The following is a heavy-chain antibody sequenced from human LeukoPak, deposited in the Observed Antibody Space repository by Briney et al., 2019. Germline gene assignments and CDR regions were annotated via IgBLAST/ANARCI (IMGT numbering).Heavy chain of an antibody. CDR1: GFTFKNHG. Sequence: GRSLRLSCAASGFTFKNHGMNWVRQAPGKGLEWISYISGDGTTIYYADSVKGRFTISRDNAKNSLYLQMNSLRAEDTAVYYCAGHYGANDYWGQGTLVTVSS. J-gene: IGHJ4*02. V-gene: IGHV3-48*04. CDR3: AGHYGANDY. CDR2: ISGDGTTI. D-gene: IGHD4-17*01.